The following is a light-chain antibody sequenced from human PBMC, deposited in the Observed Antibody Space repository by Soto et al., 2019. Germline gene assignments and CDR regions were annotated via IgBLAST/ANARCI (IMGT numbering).Light chain of an antibody. Sequence: QSALTQPPSASGSPGQSVTISCTGASSDVGGYTYVSWYQQHPGKAPQLMIYEVSKRPAGVPDRFSGSKSGNTASLTVSGLQAEDEADYYCSSYVGTNAYVFGTGTKVTVL. J-gene: IGLJ1*01. CDR2: EVS. CDR1: SSDVGGYTY. V-gene: IGLV2-8*01. CDR3: SSYVGTNAYV.